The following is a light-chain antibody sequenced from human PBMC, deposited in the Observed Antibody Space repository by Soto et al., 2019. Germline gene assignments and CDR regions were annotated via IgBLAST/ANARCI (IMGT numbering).Light chain of an antibody. CDR3: QQSYSTPQT. Sequence: DIQMTQSPSSLSASVGDRVTISCRASQSISNFSNWYQQKSGKAPKLLIHTTSSLQSGVPSRFSASGTGTDFTPTISSLQPEDFATYYCQQSYSTPQTFGGGTKVEI. CDR1: QSISNF. J-gene: IGKJ4*01. CDR2: TTS. V-gene: IGKV1-39*01.